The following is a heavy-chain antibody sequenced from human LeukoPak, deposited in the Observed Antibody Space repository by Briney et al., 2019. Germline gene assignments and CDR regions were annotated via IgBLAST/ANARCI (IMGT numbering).Heavy chain of an antibody. CDR3: ARDRTSGYSWFDP. CDR1: GYTFTGYY. Sequence: ASVKVSCKASGYTFTGYYMHWVRQAPGQGLEWMGWINPNSGDTNYAQKFQGRVTMTRDTSISTAYMELSRLTSDDTAMYYCARDRTSGYSWFDPWGQGTLVTVSS. CDR2: INPNSGDT. J-gene: IGHJ5*02. D-gene: IGHD3-22*01. V-gene: IGHV1-2*02.